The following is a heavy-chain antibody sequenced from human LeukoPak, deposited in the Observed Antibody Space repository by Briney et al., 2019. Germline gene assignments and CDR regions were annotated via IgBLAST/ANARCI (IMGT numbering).Heavy chain of an antibody. J-gene: IGHJ5*02. CDR1: GFTFSSYG. D-gene: IGHD2-21*02. V-gene: IGHV3-33*01. Sequence: PGGSLRLSCAASGFTFSSYGMHWVRQAPGKGLEWVAVIWYDGSDKYYADSVKGRFTISRDNSKNTLFLQMSSLRAEDTAVYYCAREAVATKHIVVVTANWFDPWGQGTLVTVSS. CDR2: IWYDGSDK. CDR3: AREAVATKHIVVVTANWFDP.